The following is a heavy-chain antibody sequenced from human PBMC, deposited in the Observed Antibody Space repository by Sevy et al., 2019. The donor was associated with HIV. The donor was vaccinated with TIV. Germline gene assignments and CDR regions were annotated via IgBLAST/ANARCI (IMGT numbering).Heavy chain of an antibody. CDR3: ARDRGELLSSAFDY. V-gene: IGHV3-21*01. Sequence: GESLKISCAASGFTFSSYSMNWVRQAPGKGLEWVSSISSSSSYIYYADSVKGRFTISRDNAKNSLYLQMNSLRAEDTAIYYCARDRGELLSSAFDYWGQGTLVTVSS. CDR2: ISSSSSYI. J-gene: IGHJ4*02. D-gene: IGHD1-26*01. CDR1: GFTFSSYS.